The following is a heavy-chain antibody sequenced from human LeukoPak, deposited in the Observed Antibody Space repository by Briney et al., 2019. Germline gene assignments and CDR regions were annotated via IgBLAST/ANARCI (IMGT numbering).Heavy chain of an antibody. Sequence: SETLSLTCTVSGGSISSSSYYWGWIRQPPGKGLEWIGSIYYSGSTYYNPSLKSRVTISVDTSKNQFSLKLSSVTAADTAVYYCAKTGTVTLYYYYYYYMDVWGKGTTVTVSS. J-gene: IGHJ6*03. D-gene: IGHD4-11*01. CDR3: AKTGTVTLYYYYYYYMDV. CDR2: IYYSGST. V-gene: IGHV4-39*01. CDR1: GGSISSSSYY.